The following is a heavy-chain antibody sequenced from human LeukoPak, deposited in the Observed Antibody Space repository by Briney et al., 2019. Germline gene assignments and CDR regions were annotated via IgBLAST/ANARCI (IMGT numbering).Heavy chain of an antibody. J-gene: IGHJ5*02. V-gene: IGHV4-34*01. CDR1: GGSFSGYY. D-gene: IGHD2-15*01. Sequence: PLETLSLTCAVYGGSFSGYYWCWIRQPPGKGLEWIGEINHSGSTNYNPSLKSRVTISVDTSKNQFSLKLSSVTAADTAVYYCARRISFMGWFDPWGQGTLVTVSS. CDR2: INHSGST. CDR3: ARRISFMGWFDP.